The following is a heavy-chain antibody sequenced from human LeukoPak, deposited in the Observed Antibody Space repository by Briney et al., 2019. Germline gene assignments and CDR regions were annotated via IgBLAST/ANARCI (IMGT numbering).Heavy chain of an antibody. CDR2: ISSSSSYI. J-gene: IGHJ4*02. CDR1: GFTFSSYS. CDR3: ARDSYYDMLTGYLLYFDY. Sequence: GGSLRLSCAASGFTFSSYSINWVRQAPGKGLEWVSSISSSSSYIYYADSVKGRFTISRDNAKNSLYLQMNSLRAEDTAVYYCARDSYYDMLTGYLLYFDYWGQGTLVTVSS. D-gene: IGHD3-9*01. V-gene: IGHV3-21*01.